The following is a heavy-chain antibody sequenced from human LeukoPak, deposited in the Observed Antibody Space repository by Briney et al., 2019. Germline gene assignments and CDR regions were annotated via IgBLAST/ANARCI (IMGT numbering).Heavy chain of an antibody. CDR3: ARDTAMVSFYYYYYIDV. CDR2: IYTSGST. Sequence: SETLSLTCTVSGGSISSGSYYWSWIRQPAGKGLEWIGCIYTSGSTNYNPSLKSRVTISVDTSKNQFSLKLSSVTAADTAVYYWARDTAMVSFYYYYYIDVWGKGTTVTVSS. CDR1: GGSISSGSYY. J-gene: IGHJ6*03. D-gene: IGHD5-18*01. V-gene: IGHV4-61*02.